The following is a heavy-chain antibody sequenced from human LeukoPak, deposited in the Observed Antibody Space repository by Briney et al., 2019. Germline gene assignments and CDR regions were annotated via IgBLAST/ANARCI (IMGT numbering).Heavy chain of an antibody. J-gene: IGHJ4*02. Sequence: GGSLRLSCAASGFTVSSNYISWVRQAPGKGLEWVSLINSGGTTYYADSVKGRFTISRDNSKNTLYLQMNSLRAEDTATYFCARGHNSRAGVTDCCPLDYWGQGTLVTVSS. CDR2: INSGGTT. CDR3: ARGHNSRAGVTDCCPLDY. D-gene: IGHD2-21*02. V-gene: IGHV3-66*01. CDR1: GFTVSSNY.